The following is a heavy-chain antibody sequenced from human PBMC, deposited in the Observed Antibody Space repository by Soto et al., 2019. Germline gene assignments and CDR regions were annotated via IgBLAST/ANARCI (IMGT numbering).Heavy chain of an antibody. CDR2: ISSSSSYI. J-gene: IGHJ6*02. CDR3: AREAARITIFGVAPGAGMDV. V-gene: IGHV3-21*01. CDR1: GFTFSSYS. Sequence: EVQLVESGGGLVKPGGSLRLSCAASGFTFSSYSMNWVRQAPGKGLEWVSSISSSSSYIYYADSVKGRFTICRDNAKNSLYLQMNSLRAEDTAVYYCAREAARITIFGVAPGAGMDVWGQGTTVTVSS. D-gene: IGHD3-3*01.